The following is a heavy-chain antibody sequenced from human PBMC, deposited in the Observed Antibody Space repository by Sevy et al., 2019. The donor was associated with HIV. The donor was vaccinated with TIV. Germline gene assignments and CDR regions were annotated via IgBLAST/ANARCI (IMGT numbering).Heavy chain of an antibody. CDR2: ISSSGSSA. V-gene: IGHV3-64D*09. J-gene: IGHJ6*02. CDR1: GFTFSGSA. D-gene: IGHD3-3*01. Sequence: GESLKISCSASGFTFSGSALHWVRQAPGKGLEYVSVISSSGSSAYYAESVRGRFTISRDNSKNTLYLQMRSLRAEDTALYYCVKDSIFYDSSSGYRPFYYYGMDVWGQGTSVTVSS. CDR3: VKDSIFYDSSSGYRPFYYYGMDV.